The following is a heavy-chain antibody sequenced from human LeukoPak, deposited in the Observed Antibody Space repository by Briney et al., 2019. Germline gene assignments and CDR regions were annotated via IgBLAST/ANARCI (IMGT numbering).Heavy chain of an antibody. D-gene: IGHD3-10*01. Sequence: GGSLRLSCTASGFPFIEYSMNWVRQAPGKGLEWISYIGIDSGNTKYADSVRGRFTISADKAKNSLYLQMNSLRVEDTAVYYCARASRSGLDYWGQGTLVTVSS. V-gene: IGHV3-48*01. CDR2: IGIDSGNT. CDR1: GFPFIEYS. CDR3: ARASRSGLDY. J-gene: IGHJ4*02.